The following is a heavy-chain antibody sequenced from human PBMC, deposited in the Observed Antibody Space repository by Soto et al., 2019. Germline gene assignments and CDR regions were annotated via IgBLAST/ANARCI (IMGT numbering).Heavy chain of an antibody. V-gene: IGHV3-33*01. J-gene: IGHJ6*02. Sequence: ALRLSCAGSGFTFSSYGMHWVRQSPGKGLEWVAVIWYDGSNKYYADSVKGRFTISRDNSKNTLYLQMNSLRDEDTAVYYCARERVFSSRVRLLCMDFWCQGTRVSVSS. CDR3: ARERVFSSRVRLLCMDF. D-gene: IGHD6-13*01. CDR1: GFTFSSYG. CDR2: IWYDGSNK.